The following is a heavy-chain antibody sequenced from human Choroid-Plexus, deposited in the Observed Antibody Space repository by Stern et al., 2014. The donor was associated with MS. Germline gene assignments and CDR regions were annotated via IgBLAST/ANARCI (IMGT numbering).Heavy chain of an antibody. D-gene: IGHD2/OR15-2a*01. CDR1: GFTLGSCA. V-gene: IGHV3-30*18. CDR3: AKDRQYLTYFFDH. Sequence: VQLLESGGGVVQPGRPLRLSCVASGFTLGSCAMHWVRQAPGKGLEWVAGVSYDGSNKYYADSVKGRFTISRDNSQNTLYMQMISLRPEDTAVYYCAKDRQYLTYFFDHWGQGSLVTVSS. J-gene: IGHJ5*02. CDR2: VSYDGSNK.